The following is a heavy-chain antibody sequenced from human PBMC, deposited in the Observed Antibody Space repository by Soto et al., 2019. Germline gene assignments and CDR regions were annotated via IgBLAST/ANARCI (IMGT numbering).Heavy chain of an antibody. Sequence: ASVKVSFKASGYTFTDYYMHWVRQAPGQGLEWMGFINPSGGSTTYSQKFQGRVTMTRDASTSTVYLDLSSLRSEDTAMYYCARGSSVGFDYWGQGTLVTVSS. D-gene: IGHD1-26*01. V-gene: IGHV1-46*01. J-gene: IGHJ4*02. CDR1: GYTFTDYY. CDR3: ARGSSVGFDY. CDR2: INPSGGST.